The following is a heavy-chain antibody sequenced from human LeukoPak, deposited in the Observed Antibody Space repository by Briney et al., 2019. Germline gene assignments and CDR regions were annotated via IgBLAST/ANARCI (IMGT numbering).Heavy chain of an antibody. CDR3: VTKLWLAPPADS. J-gene: IGHJ6*04. D-gene: IGHD6-19*01. CDR1: GFTFSKYG. Sequence: QSGGPLTLSCAASGFTFSKYGKLWVRHAPGKGLERFLRITADGTVNTYEDSVKGRSTASRENADNTMFLQMISWKDGELGEYYCVTKLWLAPPADSGDKGPPVTVPS. CDR2: ITADGTVN. V-gene: IGHV3-74*01.